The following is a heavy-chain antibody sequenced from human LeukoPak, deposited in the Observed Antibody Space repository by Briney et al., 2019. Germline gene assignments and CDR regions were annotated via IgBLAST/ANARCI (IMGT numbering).Heavy chain of an antibody. CDR1: GFIFSSYE. Sequence: GGSLRLSCAACGFIFSSYEMNWVRQAPGKGLEWISYISTTGDRIQYADSVKGRFTISRDNAKNSLYLQMNSLRAEDTAVYYCATDTKDYWGQGTLVTVSS. CDR3: ATDTKDY. D-gene: IGHD2-8*01. CDR2: ISTTGDRI. J-gene: IGHJ4*02. V-gene: IGHV3-48*03.